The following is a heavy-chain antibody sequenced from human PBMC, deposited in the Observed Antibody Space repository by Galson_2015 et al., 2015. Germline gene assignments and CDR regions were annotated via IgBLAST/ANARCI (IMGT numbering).Heavy chain of an antibody. CDR1: GFTFRNPG. D-gene: IGHD1-26*01. J-gene: IGHJ4*02. CDR3: ARGSPSLLPGY. V-gene: IGHV3-33*01. Sequence: SLRLSCAASGFTFRNPGMHWVRQAPGKGLEWVAVIWYDGSNKYYADSVKGRFTISRDNSKNTLYLQMNSLRADDTAVYYCARGSPSLLPGYWGQGTLVTVSS. CDR2: IWYDGSNK.